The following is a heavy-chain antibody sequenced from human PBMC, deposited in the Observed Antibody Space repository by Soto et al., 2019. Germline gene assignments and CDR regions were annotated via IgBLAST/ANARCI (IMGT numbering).Heavy chain of an antibody. CDR2: INAGNGNT. CDR3: ARRAAAGQMDDHYGMDV. J-gene: IGHJ6*02. D-gene: IGHD6-13*01. Sequence: ASVKVSCKASGYTFTSYAMHWVRQAPGQRLEWMGWINAGNGNTKYSQKFQGRVTITRDTSASTAYMELSSLRSEDTAVYYCARRAAAGQMDDHYGMDVWGQGTTVTVSS. V-gene: IGHV1-3*01. CDR1: GYTFTSYA.